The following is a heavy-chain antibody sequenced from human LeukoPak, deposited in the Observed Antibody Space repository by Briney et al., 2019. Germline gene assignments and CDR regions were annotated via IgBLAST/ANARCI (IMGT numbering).Heavy chain of an antibody. CDR2: INYSGST. J-gene: IGHJ4*02. V-gene: IGHV4-39*01. CDR3: ARNLVMVVAATRYYFDY. D-gene: IGHD2-15*01. CDR1: GGSISSSSYY. Sequence: TPSETLSLTCTVSGGSISSSSYYWGWIRQPPGKGLEWIGSINYSGSTYYNPSLKTRVTISVDTSKNQFSLKLSSVTAADTAVYYCARNLVMVVAATRYYFDYWGQGTLVTVSS.